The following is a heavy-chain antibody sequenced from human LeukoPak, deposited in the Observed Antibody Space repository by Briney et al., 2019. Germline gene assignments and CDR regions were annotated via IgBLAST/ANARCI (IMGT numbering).Heavy chain of an antibody. CDR2: IKGDGIST. Sequence: GGSLRLSCAASGFDFSSNWMHWVRHAPGQGLVWVSCIKGDGISTNYADSVKGRFTISRDIAKNTLYLEMNSLRAEDTGVYYCAKDHYWSIDYWGRGTLVTVSS. V-gene: IGHV3-74*01. D-gene: IGHD3-3*01. CDR3: AKDHYWSIDY. CDR1: GFDFSSNW. J-gene: IGHJ4*02.